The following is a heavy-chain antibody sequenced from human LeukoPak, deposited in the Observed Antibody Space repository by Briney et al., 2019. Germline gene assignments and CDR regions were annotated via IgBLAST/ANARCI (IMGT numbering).Heavy chain of an antibody. CDR2: IYSDESNK. CDR3: ARDLKSGYMDS. D-gene: IGHD3-3*01. CDR1: GFTFSDYG. V-gene: IGHV3-33*01. J-gene: IGHJ4*02. Sequence: PGGSLRLSCAASGFTFSDYGIHWVRQAPGKGLEWVGVIYSDESNKYFIDSVKGRFTISRDDSKNTVFLQMNSLRVDDTSVYYCARDLKSGYMDSWGQGTLVTVSS.